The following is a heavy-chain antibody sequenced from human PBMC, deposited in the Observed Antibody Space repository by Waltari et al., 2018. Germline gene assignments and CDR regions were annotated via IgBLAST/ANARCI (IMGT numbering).Heavy chain of an antibody. CDR1: GGSFSGYY. V-gene: IGHV4-34*01. J-gene: IGHJ4*02. Sequence: QVQLQQWGAGLLKPSETLSLTCAVYGGSFSGYYLSWIRQPPGKGLEWIGEINHSGSTNYNPSLKSRVTISVDTSKNQFSLKLSSVTAADTAVYYCARELEYSSSSGDYWGQGTLVTVSS. CDR3: ARELEYSSSSGDY. D-gene: IGHD6-6*01. CDR2: INHSGST.